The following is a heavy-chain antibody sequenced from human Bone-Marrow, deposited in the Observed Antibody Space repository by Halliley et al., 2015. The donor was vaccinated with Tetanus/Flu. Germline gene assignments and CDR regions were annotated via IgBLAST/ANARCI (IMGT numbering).Heavy chain of an antibody. CDR3: AREYSSSIRYYYGLDV. Sequence: GNINPSGSTYSNPSLKSRVTLSLDTAKNHFSLQRSSVTDADTAVYYCAREYSSSIRYYYGLDVWGQGTTVTVSS. V-gene: IGHV4-31*02. J-gene: IGHJ6*02. CDR2: INPSGST. D-gene: IGHD6-6*01.